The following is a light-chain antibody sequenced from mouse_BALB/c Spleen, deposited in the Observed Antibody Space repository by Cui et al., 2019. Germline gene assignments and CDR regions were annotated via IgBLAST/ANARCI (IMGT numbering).Light chain of an antibody. CDR3: HQYHRSPRT. CDR2: STS. Sequence: QIVLTQSPAIMPASLRERVTITCTASSSVSSSYLHWYHQKPGSSPKLWIYSTSNLASGVPARFSGSGSGTSYSLTISSMEAEDAATYYCHQYHRSPRTFGGGTKLEIK. CDR1: SSVSSSY. J-gene: IGKJ1*01. V-gene: IGKV4-74*01.